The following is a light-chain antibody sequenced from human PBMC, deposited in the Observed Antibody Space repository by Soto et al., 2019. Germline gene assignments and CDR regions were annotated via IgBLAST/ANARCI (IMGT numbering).Light chain of an antibody. J-gene: IGKJ3*01. CDR3: QQSCSPPLT. CDR2: AAS. V-gene: IGKV1-39*01. Sequence: DIQMTQSPSSLSASVGDRVTITCRASQSIANYLNWYQQKPGTALKILIFAASSLQSGAPSRLCCSGSGTDFTLTISTLRPEDFATYYCQQSCSPPLTFGRGAKVDIK. CDR1: QSIANY.